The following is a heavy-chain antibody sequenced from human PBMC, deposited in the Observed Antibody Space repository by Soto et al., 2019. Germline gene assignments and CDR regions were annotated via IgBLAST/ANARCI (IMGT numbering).Heavy chain of an antibody. Sequence: GAAVKVSCKASGYTFTSYAMHWVRQAPGQRLEWMGWINAGNGNTKYSQKFQGRVTITRDTSASTAYMELSSLRSEDTAVYYCAGSYLGHYFDYWGQGTLVTVSS. CDR1: GYTFTSYA. V-gene: IGHV1-3*01. CDR3: AGSYLGHYFDY. J-gene: IGHJ4*02. CDR2: INAGNGNT. D-gene: IGHD2-15*01.